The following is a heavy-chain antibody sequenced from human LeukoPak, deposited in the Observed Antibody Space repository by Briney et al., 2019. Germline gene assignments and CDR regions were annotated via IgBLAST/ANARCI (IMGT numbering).Heavy chain of an antibody. CDR1: GFTFSSYW. Sequence: QPGGSLRLSCAASGFTFSSYWMHWVRQAPGKGLVWVSRINSDGSSTSYADSVKGRFTISRDNAKNTLYLQMNSLRAEDTAVYYCARVSNSSSWYLMNYYYYMDVWGKGTTVTVSS. D-gene: IGHD6-13*01. J-gene: IGHJ6*03. CDR2: INSDGSST. CDR3: ARVSNSSSWYLMNYYYYMDV. V-gene: IGHV3-74*01.